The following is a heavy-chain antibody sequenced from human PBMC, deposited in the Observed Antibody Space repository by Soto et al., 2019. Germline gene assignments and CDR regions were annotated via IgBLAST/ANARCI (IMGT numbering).Heavy chain of an antibody. J-gene: IGHJ4*02. Sequence: ASETLSVTCSFSVDSISNSVNYWGWIRRPPGKGLEWIGTMDYSGDTSYNPSLRSRVTISADTSKNQFSLRLSSVSVADTAVYYCARRPPLYASERSRFDIWGQGAMVTVSS. CDR3: ARRPPLYASERSRFDI. CDR2: MDYSGDT. D-gene: IGHD3-9*01. CDR1: VDSISNSVNY. V-gene: IGHV4-39*01.